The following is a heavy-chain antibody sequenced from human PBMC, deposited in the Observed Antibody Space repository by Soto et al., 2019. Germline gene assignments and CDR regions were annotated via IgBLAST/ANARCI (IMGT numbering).Heavy chain of an antibody. CDR1: GGTFSSYA. D-gene: IGHD3-22*01. J-gene: IGHJ4*02. CDR2: IIPIFGTA. V-gene: IGHV1-69*06. Sequence: ASVKVSCKASGGTFSSYAISWVRQAPGQGLEWMGGIIPIFGTANYAQKFQGRVTITADKSTSTAYMELSSLRSEDTAVYYCASGPEPNYYDSSGSVHYWGQGTLVTVSS. CDR3: ASGPEPNYYDSSGSVHY.